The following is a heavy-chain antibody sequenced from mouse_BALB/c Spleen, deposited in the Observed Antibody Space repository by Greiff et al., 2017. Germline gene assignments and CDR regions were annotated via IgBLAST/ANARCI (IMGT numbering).Heavy chain of an antibody. J-gene: IGHJ3*01. V-gene: IGHV1-7*01. CDR2: INPSTGYT. CDR1: GYTFTSYW. Sequence: QVQLQKSGAELAKPGASVKMSCKASGYTFTSYWMHWVKQRPGQGLEWIGYINPSTGYTEYNQKFKDKATLTADKSSSTAYMQLSSLTSEDSAVYYCATLAAWFAYWGQGTLVTVSA. CDR3: ATLAAWFAY.